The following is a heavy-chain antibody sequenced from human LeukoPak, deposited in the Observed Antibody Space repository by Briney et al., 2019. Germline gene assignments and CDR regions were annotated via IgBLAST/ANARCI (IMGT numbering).Heavy chain of an antibody. CDR3: ARVRFLEWYDY. V-gene: IGHV4-59*12. D-gene: IGHD3-3*01. CDR1: GGSISSYY. J-gene: IGHJ4*02. Sequence: PSETLSLTCTVSGGSISSYYWSWIRQPPGKGLEWIGYIYYSGSTNYNPSLKSRVTISVDTSKNQFSLNLSSVTAADTAVYYCARVRFLEWYDYWGQGTLVTVSS. CDR2: IYYSGST.